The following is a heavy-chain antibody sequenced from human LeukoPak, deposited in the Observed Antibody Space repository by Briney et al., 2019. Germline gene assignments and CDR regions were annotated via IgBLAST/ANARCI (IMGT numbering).Heavy chain of an antibody. V-gene: IGHV3-21*01. CDR2: ISSSSSYI. D-gene: IGHD3-22*01. CDR1: GFTFSSYS. CDR3: AREEGSYYYDSSGLY. J-gene: IGHJ4*02. Sequence: PGGSLRLSCAASGFTFSSYSMNWVRQAPGKGLEWVSSISSSSSYIYYADSVKGRFTISRDNAKNSLYLQMDSLRAEDTAVYYCAREEGSYYYDSSGLYWGQGTLVTVSS.